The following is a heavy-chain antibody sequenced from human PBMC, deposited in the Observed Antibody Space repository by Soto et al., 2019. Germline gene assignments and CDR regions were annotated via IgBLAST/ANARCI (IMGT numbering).Heavy chain of an antibody. D-gene: IGHD6-13*01. Sequence: EVQLVESGGGLVQPGGSLRLSCAASGFTVSSNYMNWVRHAPGNGLEWVSVIYISGRTFYSDSVKGRFTISRDNSKNTVYLQMNSLRVEDTAVYYCARDQGYSSSWRTFAYWGQGTLVTVSS. CDR2: IYISGRT. CDR3: ARDQGYSSSWRTFAY. V-gene: IGHV3-66*01. J-gene: IGHJ4*02. CDR1: GFTVSSNY.